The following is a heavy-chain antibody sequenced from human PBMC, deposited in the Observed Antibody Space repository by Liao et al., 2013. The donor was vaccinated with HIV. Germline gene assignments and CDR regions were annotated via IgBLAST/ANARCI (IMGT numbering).Heavy chain of an antibody. J-gene: IGHJ4*02. CDR3: AKEDSTGYYYFDY. CDR1: GGSIRNDF. CDR2: IHGNGNVRT. V-gene: IGHV4-4*07. Sequence: QLQESGPGLVKPSETLSLTCTVSGGSIRNDFWSWIRQSAGKGLEYIGRIHGNGNVRTAYNPSLESRVTISVDTSNNQFSLKLTSVTAADTAVYYCAKEDSTGYYYFDYWGQGTLVTVSS. D-gene: IGHD3-9*01.